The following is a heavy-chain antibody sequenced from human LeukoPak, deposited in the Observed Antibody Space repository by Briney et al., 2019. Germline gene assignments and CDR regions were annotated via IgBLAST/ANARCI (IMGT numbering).Heavy chain of an antibody. Sequence: GESLKISCKASGYSFTTYWVAWVRQMPGKGLESMGIIFPGDSDTRYSPSFQGQVTISADKSISTAYLQWSSLKASDTAMYYCALGGDPRGWFDPWGQGTLVTVSS. D-gene: IGHD4-17*01. V-gene: IGHV5-51*01. CDR2: IFPGDSDT. CDR1: GYSFTTYW. J-gene: IGHJ5*02. CDR3: ALGGDPRGWFDP.